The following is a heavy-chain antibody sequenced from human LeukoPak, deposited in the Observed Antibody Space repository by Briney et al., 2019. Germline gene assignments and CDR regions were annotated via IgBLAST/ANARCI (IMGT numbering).Heavy chain of an antibody. CDR3: ARALRAVRGYYFDY. J-gene: IGHJ4*02. CDR2: ISSSSSYI. V-gene: IGHV3-21*01. CDR1: GFTFSSYT. Sequence: GGSLRLSCAASGFTFSSYTMNWVRQAPGKGLEWVSSISSSSSYIYYAHSVKGRFTISRDNAKNSLFLQMNSLRAEDTAVYYCARALRAVRGYYFDYWGQGNLVTVSS. D-gene: IGHD5/OR15-5a*01.